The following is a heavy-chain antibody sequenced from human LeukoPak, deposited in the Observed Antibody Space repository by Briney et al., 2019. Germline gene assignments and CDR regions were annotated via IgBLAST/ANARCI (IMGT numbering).Heavy chain of an antibody. CDR1: GFTFTSSA. CDR3: AREATQVVPAAREDYFDY. Sequence: GASVKVSCKASGFTFTSSAVQWVRQARGQRLEWIGWIVVGSGNTSYAQKFQERVTITRDMSTSTAYMELSSLRSEDTAVYYCAREATQVVPAAREDYFDYWGQGTLVTVSS. J-gene: IGHJ4*02. CDR2: IVVGSGNT. D-gene: IGHD2-2*01. V-gene: IGHV1-58*01.